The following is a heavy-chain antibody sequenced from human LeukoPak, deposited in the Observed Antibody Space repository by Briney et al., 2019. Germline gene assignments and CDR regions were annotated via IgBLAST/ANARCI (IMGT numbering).Heavy chain of an antibody. V-gene: IGHV1-18*01. CDR1: GFTFTSYA. Sequence: ASVKVSCKTSGFTFTSYAFTWVRQAPGQGLEWMGWISAYNTDTKYAQKFQGRVTLTIDSSRAVSMEMRGLGSDDTAVYYCARALYLDSSGYYPGLDYWGQGTLVTVSS. J-gene: IGHJ4*02. D-gene: IGHD3-22*01. CDR3: ARALYLDSSGYYPGLDY. CDR2: ISAYNTDT.